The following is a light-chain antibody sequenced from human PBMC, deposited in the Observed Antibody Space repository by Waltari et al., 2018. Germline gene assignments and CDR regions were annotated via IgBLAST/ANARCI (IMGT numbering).Light chain of an antibody. CDR3: QQYRINPWT. J-gene: IGKJ1*01. CDR2: KAS. V-gene: IGKV1-5*03. CDR1: ENVNSW. Sequence: MTQSPSTLSTSVGDRVTITCRASENVNSWLAWYQVKPGKAPKLLIQKASNLESGVPSRFSGSGSGTEFALTISSLQADDFATYYCQQYRINPWTFGQGTKVEI.